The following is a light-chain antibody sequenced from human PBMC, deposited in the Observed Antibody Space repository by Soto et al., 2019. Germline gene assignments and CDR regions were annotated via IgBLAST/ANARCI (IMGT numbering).Light chain of an antibody. CDR1: QGISSW. Sequence: DIQMTQSPSSVSASVGDRVTITCRASQGISSWLAWYQQKPGKAPKLLIYSACSLKSGVPSRFSGSGSGTDFTLTITSLQPEDSATYYCLQASNFPVTFGRGTKVEI. J-gene: IGKJ4*01. V-gene: IGKV1-12*01. CDR2: SAC. CDR3: LQASNFPVT.